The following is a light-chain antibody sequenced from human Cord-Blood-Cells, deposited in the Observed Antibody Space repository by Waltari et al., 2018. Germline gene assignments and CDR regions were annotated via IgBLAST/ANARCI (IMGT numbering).Light chain of an antibody. CDR1: SSDVWTYNL. CDR2: EGS. V-gene: IGLV2-23*01. CDR3: CSYAGSSTNYV. J-gene: IGLJ1*01. Sequence: QSALTQPASVSGSPGQSITIPCTGTSSDVWTYNLFSWYQQHPGKAPKLMIYEGSKRPSGVSNRFSGSKSGNTASLTISGLQAEDEADYYCCSYAGSSTNYVFGTGTKVTVL.